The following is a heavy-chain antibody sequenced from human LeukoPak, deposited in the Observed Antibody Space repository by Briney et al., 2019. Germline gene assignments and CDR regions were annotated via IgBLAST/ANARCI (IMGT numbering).Heavy chain of an antibody. V-gene: IGHV4-30-4*01. D-gene: IGHD4-17*01. CDR2: IYYSGST. J-gene: IGHJ6*02. Sequence: SQTLSLTCTVSGDSVSSGDYYWSWIRQPPGKGLEWIGYIYYSGSTYYNPSLESRVTISLATSKNQFSLKLRSVTAVDTAVYYCARHWYGDYVYGLDVWGQGTTVTVSS. CDR3: ARHWYGDYVYGLDV. CDR1: GDSVSSGDYY.